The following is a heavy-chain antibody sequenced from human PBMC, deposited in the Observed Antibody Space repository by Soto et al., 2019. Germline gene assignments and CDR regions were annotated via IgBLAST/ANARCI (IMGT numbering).Heavy chain of an antibody. J-gene: IGHJ4*02. V-gene: IGHV4-39*01. CDR3: GKVLVGATGHTDSDS. CDR2: IDYNGAT. Sequence: SETLSLTCTGYGGSIYRLAYYWGWLRPPPGRGLEWTGNIDYNGATYSNPSLRSRVTISRDTSKNQFSLKLTSVTAADTALYYCGKVLVGATGHTDSDSWGPGTLVTVSS. CDR1: GGSIYRLAYY. D-gene: IGHD2-15*01.